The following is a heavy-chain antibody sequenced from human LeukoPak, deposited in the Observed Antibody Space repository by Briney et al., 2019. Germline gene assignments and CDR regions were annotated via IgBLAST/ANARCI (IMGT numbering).Heavy chain of an antibody. D-gene: IGHD6-19*01. CDR2: IYSGGST. CDR3: AREWAGAYYYYYYMDV. Sequence: PGGSLRLSCAASGFTVSSNYMSWVRQAPGKGLEWVSVIYSGGSTYYADSVKGRFTISRDNSKNTLYLQMNSLRAEDTAVYYCAREWAGAYYYYYYMDVWGKGTTVTVSS. CDR1: GFTVSSNY. J-gene: IGHJ6*03. V-gene: IGHV3-66*02.